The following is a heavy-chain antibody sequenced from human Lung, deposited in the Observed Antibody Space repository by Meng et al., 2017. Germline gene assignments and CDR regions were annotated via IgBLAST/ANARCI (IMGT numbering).Heavy chain of an antibody. D-gene: IGHD2-21*02. CDR3: ASVGACGGDCYTFDY. CDR2: INPNSGGT. J-gene: IGHJ4*02. CDR1: GYTFTGYY. Sequence: QVQLVQSEAEVKKTGASVKVSCKASGYTFTGYYMHWVRQAPGQGLEWMGRINPNSGGTNYAQKFQGRVTMTRDTSISTAYMELSRLRSHDTAVYYCASVGACGGDCYTFDYWGQGTLVTVSS. V-gene: IGHV1-2*06.